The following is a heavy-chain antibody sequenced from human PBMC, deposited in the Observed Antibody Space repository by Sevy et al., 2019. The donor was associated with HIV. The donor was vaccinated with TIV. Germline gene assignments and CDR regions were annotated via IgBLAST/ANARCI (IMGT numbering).Heavy chain of an antibody. CDR3: ARDKSYYYYGMDV. CDR1: GFTFSDYY. Sequence: GGYLRLYCAASGFTFSDYYMSWIRQAPGKGLEWVSYISSSGSTIYYADSVKGRFTISRDNAKNSLYLQMNSLRAEDTAVYYCARDKSYYYYGMDVWGQGTTVTVSS. CDR2: ISSSGSTI. J-gene: IGHJ6*02. V-gene: IGHV3-11*01.